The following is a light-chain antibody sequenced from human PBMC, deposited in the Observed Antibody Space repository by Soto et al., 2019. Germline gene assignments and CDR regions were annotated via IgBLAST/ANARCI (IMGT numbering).Light chain of an antibody. J-gene: IGKJ1*01. CDR1: QTISIY. CDR2: DAS. Sequence: DIQMTQSPSTLSASVGDRVTITCRASQTISIYLAWCQQRPGEAPKLLIYDASTLESGVPARFSGSGSGTEFTFTISSLQPDDFATYYCQQYSSSSPTFGQGTKVDIK. V-gene: IGKV1-5*01. CDR3: QQYSSSSPT.